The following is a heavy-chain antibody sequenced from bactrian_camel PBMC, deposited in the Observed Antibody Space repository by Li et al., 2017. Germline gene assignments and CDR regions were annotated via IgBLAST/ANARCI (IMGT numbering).Heavy chain of an antibody. J-gene: IGHJ4*01. CDR1: EYTTVDAC. CDR2: INAGGDNT. Sequence: VQLVESGGGSVQAGGSLRLSCSGAEYTTVDACMGWFRQAPGKGLGWVSAINAGGDNTYYADSVKGRFTISHEKAKNTVYLQMNSLKPEDTAMYYCAAREVGYGGICRGTWGQFPHWGQGTQVTVS. CDR3: AAREVGYGGICRGTWGQFPH. V-gene: IGHV3S40*01. D-gene: IGHD6*01.